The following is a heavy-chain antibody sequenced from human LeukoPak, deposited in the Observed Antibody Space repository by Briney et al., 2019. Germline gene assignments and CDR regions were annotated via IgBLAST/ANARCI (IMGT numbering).Heavy chain of an antibody. CDR1: GYTPTELS. Sequence: ASVKVSCKVSGYTPTELSMHWVRQAPGKGLEWMGGFDPEDGETIYAQKFQGRVTMNEDTSTDTAYMELSSLRSEDTAVYYCASMLVGELLYDAFDIWGQGTMVTVSS. CDR3: ASMLVGELLYDAFDI. J-gene: IGHJ3*02. CDR2: FDPEDGET. D-gene: IGHD3-10*01. V-gene: IGHV1-24*01.